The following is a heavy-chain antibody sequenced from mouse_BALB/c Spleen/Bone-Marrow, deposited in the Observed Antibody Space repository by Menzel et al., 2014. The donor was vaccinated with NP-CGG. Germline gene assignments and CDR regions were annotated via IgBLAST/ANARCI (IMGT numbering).Heavy chain of an antibody. D-gene: IGHD2-4*01. CDR3: ARKGAMITHYYAMDY. CDR2: ISNGSSTI. Sequence: EVQGVESGGGLVQPGGSRKLSCAASGFTFSSFGMHWVRQAPEKGLEWVAYISNGSSTIYYADTVKGRFTISRDNPKNTLFLQMTSLRSGDTAMYYCARKGAMITHYYAMDYWGQGTSVTVSS. J-gene: IGHJ4*01. CDR1: GFTFSSFG. V-gene: IGHV5-17*02.